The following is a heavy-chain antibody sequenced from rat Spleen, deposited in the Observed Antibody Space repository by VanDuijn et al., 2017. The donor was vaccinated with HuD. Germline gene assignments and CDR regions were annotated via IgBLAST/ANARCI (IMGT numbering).Heavy chain of an antibody. V-gene: IGHV5-22*01. CDR3: ARGAY. Sequence: EVQLVESGGGLVQPGRSMKLSCAASGFTFNNYDMAWVRQTPTKGLEWVASISYDGSSTYYRDSVKGRFTISRDNAKSTLFLQMNSLQTEDTAMYFCARGAYWGQGTLVTVSS. CDR1: GFTFNNYD. J-gene: IGHJ3*01. CDR2: ISYDGSST.